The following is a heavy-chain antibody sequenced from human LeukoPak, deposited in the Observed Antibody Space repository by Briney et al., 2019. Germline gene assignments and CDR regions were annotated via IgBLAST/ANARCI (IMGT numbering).Heavy chain of an antibody. D-gene: IGHD6-13*01. J-gene: IGHJ4*02. Sequence: PGGSLRLSCAASGFTFSSYSMNWVRQAPGKGLEWVSSISSSSSYIYYADSVKGRFTISRDNAKNSLYLQMNSLRAEDTAVYYCARERYSSSWWGDFDYWGQGTLVTVSS. CDR1: GFTFSSYS. V-gene: IGHV3-21*01. CDR3: ARERYSSSWWGDFDY. CDR2: ISSSSSYI.